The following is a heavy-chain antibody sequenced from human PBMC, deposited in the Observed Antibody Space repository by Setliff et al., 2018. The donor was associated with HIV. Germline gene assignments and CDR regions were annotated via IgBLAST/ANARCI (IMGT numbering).Heavy chain of an antibody. CDR1: GQFISDGYY. V-gene: IGHV4-38-2*02. CDR3: AKHDFGGGSCFDP. J-gene: IGHJ5*02. CDR2: VYHSGKT. Sequence: SETLSLTCTVSGQFISDGYYWGWIRQPPGKGLEWIGSVYHSGKTYYNPSLKSRVTMSADTSKNQISLMLRSMTAADTAVYYCAKHDFGGGSCFDPWGQGSLVTVSS. D-gene: IGHD3-16*01.